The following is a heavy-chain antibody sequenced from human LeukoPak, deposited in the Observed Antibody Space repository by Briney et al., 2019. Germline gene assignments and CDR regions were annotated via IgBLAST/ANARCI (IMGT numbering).Heavy chain of an antibody. Sequence: ASVKVSCKASGYTFTSYGISWVRQAPGQGREWMGWISAYNVNTNYAQKLQGRVTMTTDTSTSTAYMELRSLRSDDTAVYYCARNNYGDYPPGYWGQGTLVTVSS. CDR3: ARNNYGDYPPGY. CDR2: ISAYNVNT. V-gene: IGHV1-18*01. CDR1: GYTFTSYG. D-gene: IGHD4-17*01. J-gene: IGHJ4*02.